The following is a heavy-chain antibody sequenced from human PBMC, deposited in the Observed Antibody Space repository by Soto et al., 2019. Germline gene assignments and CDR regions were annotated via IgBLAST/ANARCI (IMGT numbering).Heavy chain of an antibody. J-gene: IGHJ6*02. V-gene: IGHV3-7*04. D-gene: IGHD3-9*01. CDR1: GFTFSSYG. Sequence: GGSVRLSCAASGFTFSSYGMSWVRQAPGKGLEWVANIKQDGSEEYYVDSVKGRFTISRDNAKNSLYLQMNSLRAEDTAVYYCARDPKRYFDWFPFYYGMDVWGQGTTVTVSS. CDR2: IKQDGSEE. CDR3: ARDPKRYFDWFPFYYGMDV.